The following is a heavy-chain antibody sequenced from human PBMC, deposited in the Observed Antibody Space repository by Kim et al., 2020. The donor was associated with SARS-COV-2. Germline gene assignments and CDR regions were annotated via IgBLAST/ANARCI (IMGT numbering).Heavy chain of an antibody. D-gene: IGHD2-2*01. V-gene: IGHV5-51*01. CDR2: IYPGDSDT. J-gene: IGHJ4*02. Sequence: GESLKISCKGSGYSFTSYWIGWVRQMPGKGLEWMGIIYPGDSDTRYSPSFQGQVTISADKSISTAYLQWSSLKASDTAMYYCARFLDSHIVVVPAPDYWGQGTLVTVSS. CDR1: GYSFTSYW. CDR3: ARFLDSHIVVVPAPDY.